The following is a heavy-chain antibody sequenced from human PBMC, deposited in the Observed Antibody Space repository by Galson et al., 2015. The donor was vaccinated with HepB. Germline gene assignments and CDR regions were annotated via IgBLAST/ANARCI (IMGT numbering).Heavy chain of an antibody. CDR2: IYSGGST. V-gene: IGHV3-66*02. CDR3: ARDGQNGDYESGMDV. CDR1: GFTVSSNY. Sequence: SLRLSCAASGFTVSSNYMSWVRQAPGKGLEWVAVIYSGGSTYYADSVKGRFTISRDNSKNTLYLQMNSLRAEDTAVYYCARDGQNGDYESGMDVWGQGTTVTVSS. D-gene: IGHD4-17*01. J-gene: IGHJ6*02.